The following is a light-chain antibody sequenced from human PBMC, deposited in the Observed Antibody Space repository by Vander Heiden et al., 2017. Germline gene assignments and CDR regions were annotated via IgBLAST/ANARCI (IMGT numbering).Light chain of an antibody. CDR1: QSISSW. CDR3: QQYNSYST. CDR2: KAS. V-gene: IGKV1-5*03. J-gene: IGKJ2*01. Sequence: IQMPQSPSTLSASVGDRVTITCRASQSISSWLAWYQQKPGKAPKLLIYKASSLESGVPSRFSGSGSGTEFTLTISSLQPDDFATYYCQQYNSYSTFGQGTKLEIK.